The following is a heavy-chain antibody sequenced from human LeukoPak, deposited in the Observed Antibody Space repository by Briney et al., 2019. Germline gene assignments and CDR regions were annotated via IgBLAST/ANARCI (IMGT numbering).Heavy chain of an antibody. CDR1: GFTFDDYA. CDR2: ISWNSGSI. V-gene: IGHV3-9*01. CDR3: ARTYYDILTGYNPYFDY. D-gene: IGHD3-9*01. J-gene: IGHJ4*02. Sequence: PGGSLRLSCAASGFTFDDYAMHWVRQVPGKGLEWVSGISWNSGSIGYADSVKGRFTISRDNAKNSLYLQMNSLRAEDTAVYYCARTYYDILTGYNPYFDYWGQGILVTVSS.